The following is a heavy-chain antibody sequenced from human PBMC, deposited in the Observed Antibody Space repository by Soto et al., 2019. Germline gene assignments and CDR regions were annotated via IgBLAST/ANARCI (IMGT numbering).Heavy chain of an antibody. D-gene: IGHD2-15*01. CDR3: ERLGYCSGGSCYCPPGGAFDI. CDR1: GFTFSSYA. CDR2: ISGSGGST. Sequence: GGSLRLSCAASGFTFSSYAMSWAGQALGKGLEWVSAISGSGGSTYYADSVKGRFTISRDNSKNTLYLQMNSLTAEDTAVYYCERLGYCSGGSCYCPPGGAFDIWGQGPMVTGSS. V-gene: IGHV3-23*01. J-gene: IGHJ3*02.